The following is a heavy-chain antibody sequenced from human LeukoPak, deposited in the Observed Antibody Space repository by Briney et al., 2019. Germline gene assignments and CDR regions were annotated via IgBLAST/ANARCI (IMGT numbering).Heavy chain of an antibody. CDR3: ARGSYGDYGDYYYYYMDV. D-gene: IGHD4-17*01. Sequence: SETLSLTCAVSGGSISSSNWWSWVRQPPGKGLEWIGEIYHSGSTNYNPPLKSRVTISVDTSKNQFSLKLSSVTAADTAVYYCARGSYGDYGDYYYYYMDVWGKGTTVTISS. CDR2: IYHSGST. J-gene: IGHJ6*03. V-gene: IGHV4-4*02. CDR1: GGSISSSNW.